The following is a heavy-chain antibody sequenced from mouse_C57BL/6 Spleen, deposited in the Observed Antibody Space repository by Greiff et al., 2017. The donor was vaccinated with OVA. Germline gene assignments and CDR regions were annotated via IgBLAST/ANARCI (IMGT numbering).Heavy chain of an antibody. CDR3: TRAYDYFDY. J-gene: IGHJ2*01. D-gene: IGHD2-3*01. CDR1: GYTFTDYE. CDR2: IDPETGGT. Sequence: QVQLKESGAELVRPGASVTLSCKASGYTFTDYEMHWVKQTPVHGLAWIGAIDPETGGTAYNQKFKGQAILTADKSSSTAYMELRSLTSEDSAVYYCTRAYDYFDYWGQGTTLTVSS. V-gene: IGHV1-15*01.